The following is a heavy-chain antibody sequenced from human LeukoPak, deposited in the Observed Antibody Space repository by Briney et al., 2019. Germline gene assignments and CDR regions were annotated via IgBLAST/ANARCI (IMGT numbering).Heavy chain of an antibody. CDR1: GYTFTSYA. CDR3: ARAGRYDFWSGSVWGTGPAYNWFDP. D-gene: IGHD3-3*01. Sequence: ASVKVSCKASGYTFTSYAMHWVRQAPGQRLEWMGWINAGNGDTKYSQEFQGRVTITRDTSASTAYMELSSLRSEDMAVYYCARAGRYDFWSGSVWGTGPAYNWFDPWGQGTLVTVSS. J-gene: IGHJ5*02. CDR2: INAGNGDT. V-gene: IGHV1-3*03.